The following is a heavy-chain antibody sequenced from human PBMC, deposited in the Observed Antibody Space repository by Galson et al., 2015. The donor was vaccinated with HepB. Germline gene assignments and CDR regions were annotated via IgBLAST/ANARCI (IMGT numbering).Heavy chain of an antibody. CDR3: ARHNRIPGIAAAAPGH. CDR1: GYSFTSYW. D-gene: IGHD6-13*01. CDR2: IDPSDSYT. V-gene: IGHV5-10-1*01. J-gene: IGHJ4*02. Sequence: QSGAEVKKPGESLRISCKGSGYSFTSYWISWVRQMPGKGLEWMGRIDPSDSYTNYSPSFQGHVTISADKSISTAYLQWSSLKASDTAMYYCARHNRIPGIAAAAPGHWGQGTLVTVSS.